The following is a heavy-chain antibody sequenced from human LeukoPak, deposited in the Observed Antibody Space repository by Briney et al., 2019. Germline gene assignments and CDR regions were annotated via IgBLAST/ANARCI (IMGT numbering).Heavy chain of an antibody. CDR2: INHSGSI. J-gene: IGHJ4*02. D-gene: IGHD1-26*01. CDR3: ARVVGATGSSDY. V-gene: IGHV4-34*01. CDR1: GGPFSGYY. Sequence: SETLSLTCAVYGGPFSGYYWTWIRQPPGKGLEWIGEINHSGSINYNPSLKSRVTISGDTSNNQFSLKLSSVTAADTAVYYCARVVGATGSSDYWGQGTLVTVSS.